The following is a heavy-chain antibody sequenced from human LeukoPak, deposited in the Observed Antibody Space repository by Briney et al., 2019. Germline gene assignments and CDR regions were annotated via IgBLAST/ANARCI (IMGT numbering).Heavy chain of an antibody. Sequence: SETLSLTCTVSDGSISSYYWSWIRQPPGKGLEWIGYIYYSGSTNFNPSLKSRVSISVDTSKNQFSLNLTSVTAADTAFYYCARLSRGAAAGFDGWGPGTLVTVSS. J-gene: IGHJ4*02. D-gene: IGHD6-13*01. V-gene: IGHV4-59*01. CDR2: IYYSGST. CDR1: DGSISSYY. CDR3: ARLSRGAAAGFDG.